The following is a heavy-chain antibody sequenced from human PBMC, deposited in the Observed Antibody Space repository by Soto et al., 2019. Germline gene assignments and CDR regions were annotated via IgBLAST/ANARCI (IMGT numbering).Heavy chain of an antibody. CDR3: ARVGYGGNYYFDY. D-gene: IGHD2-21*02. CDR1: GGSLSSYY. Sequence: SETLSLTCTVSGGSLSSYYWSWIRQPPGKGLEWIGYIYYSGSTNYNPSLKSRVTISVDTSKNQFSLKLSSVTAADTAVYYCARVGYGGNYYFDYWGQGTLVNVSS. V-gene: IGHV4-59*01. CDR2: IYYSGST. J-gene: IGHJ4*02.